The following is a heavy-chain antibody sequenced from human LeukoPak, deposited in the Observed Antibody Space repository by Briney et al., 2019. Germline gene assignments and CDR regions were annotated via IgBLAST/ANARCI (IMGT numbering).Heavy chain of an antibody. CDR1: GGSISSSSYY. CDR3: ARGPYSYDSSGAFDI. D-gene: IGHD3-22*01. CDR2: IYYSGST. V-gene: IGHV4-39*07. J-gene: IGHJ3*02. Sequence: PSETLSLTCTVSGGSISSSSYYWGWIRQPPGKGLEWIGSIYYSGSTNYNPSLKSRVTISVDTSKNQFSLKLSSVTAADTAVYFCARGPYSYDSSGAFDIWGQGTMVTVSS.